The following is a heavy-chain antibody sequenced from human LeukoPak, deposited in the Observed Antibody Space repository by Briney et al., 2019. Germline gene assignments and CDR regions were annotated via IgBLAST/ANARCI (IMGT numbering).Heavy chain of an antibody. J-gene: IGHJ4*02. CDR3: TTLGYHLDF. CDR1: GFAFSAYE. Sequence: SGGSLRLSCAASGFAFSAYEMDWVRQAPGKGLEWVSYISGTDSTTYYADSVKGRFTISRDNARNSLYLQMNSLRVEDTALYYCTTLGYHLDFWGQGTLVTVSS. V-gene: IGHV3-48*03. D-gene: IGHD3-22*01. CDR2: ISGTDSTT.